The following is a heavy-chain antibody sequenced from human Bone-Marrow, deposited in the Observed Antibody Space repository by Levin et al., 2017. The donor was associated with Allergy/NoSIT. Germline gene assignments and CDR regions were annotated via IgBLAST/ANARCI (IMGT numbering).Heavy chain of an antibody. CDR1: GGSMRSYY. CDR2: SYYSGTT. Sequence: PSETLSLTCTVSGGSMRSYYWSWIRQPPGEGLEWIGHSYYSGTTTYSPSLQSRVTISVDTSNKQSSLRLSSVTAADTAVYYCARFSTFTFNFDLWGQGTLVTVSS. CDR3: ARFSTFTFNFDL. J-gene: IGHJ4*02. V-gene: IGHV4-59*01. D-gene: IGHD2/OR15-2a*01.